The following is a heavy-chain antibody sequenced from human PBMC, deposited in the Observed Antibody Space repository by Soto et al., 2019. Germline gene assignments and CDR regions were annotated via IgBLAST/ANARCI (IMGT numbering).Heavy chain of an antibody. CDR2: MNPNIGIT. V-gene: IGHV1-8*01. CDR1: GYSFTSYD. D-gene: IGHD4-17*01. CDR3: ARAVGTVSTPDY. Sequence: QVQLVQSGAEVKKPGASVKVSCKASGYSFTSYDINWVRQATGQGLEWMGWMNPNIGITGYAPKFQGRITMTWDTSISTAYMELSSLRSEDTAVYYCARAVGTVSTPDYWGQGTLVTVSS. J-gene: IGHJ4*02.